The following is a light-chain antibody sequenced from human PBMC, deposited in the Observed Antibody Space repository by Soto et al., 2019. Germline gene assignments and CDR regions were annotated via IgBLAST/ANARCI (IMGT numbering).Light chain of an antibody. CDR1: SSDGADYKD. CDR2: EVT. CDR3: SSYTTSSTV. J-gene: IGLJ1*01. V-gene: IGLV2-14*01. Sequence: QSVLTQPASVSGSPGQSITISCTGTSSDGADYKDVSWYQQHPGKAPKLMIYEVTYRPSGVSNRFSGSKSGTTASLTISGLQAEDEAEYYCSSYTTSSTVFGTGTKFTVL.